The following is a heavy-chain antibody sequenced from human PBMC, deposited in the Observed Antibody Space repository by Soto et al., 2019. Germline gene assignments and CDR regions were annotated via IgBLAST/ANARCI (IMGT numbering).Heavy chain of an antibody. CDR1: GGSISSTNW. CDR2: VYHSGST. V-gene: IGHV4-4*02. Sequence: QVQLQESGPGLVKPSGTLSVTCTVSGGSISSTNWWSWVRQPPGKGLEWIGEVYHSGSTNYNPSLKSRLTMLEDKSKNQFSLKLYSVTAADTAIYYCARKLVHEDYAVFWLDTWGQGTLVTVSS. CDR3: ARKLVHEDYAVFWLDT. J-gene: IGHJ5*02. D-gene: IGHD4-17*01.